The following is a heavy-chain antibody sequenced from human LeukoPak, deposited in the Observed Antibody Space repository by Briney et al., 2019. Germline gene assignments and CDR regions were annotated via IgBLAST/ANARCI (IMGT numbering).Heavy chain of an antibody. V-gene: IGHV4-4*07. Sequence: SETLSLTCTASGGSISSYYWSWIRQPAGKGLEWIGRIYTSGSTNYNPSLKSRVTMSVDTSKNQFSLKLSSVTAADTAVYYCARDVWFGGKPPYYYYYMDVWGKGTTVTISS. CDR1: GGSISSYY. CDR2: IYTSGST. D-gene: IGHD3-10*01. CDR3: ARDVWFGGKPPYYYYYMDV. J-gene: IGHJ6*03.